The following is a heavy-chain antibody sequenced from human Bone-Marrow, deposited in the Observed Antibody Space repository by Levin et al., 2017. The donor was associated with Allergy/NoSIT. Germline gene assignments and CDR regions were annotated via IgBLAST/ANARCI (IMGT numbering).Heavy chain of an antibody. CDR1: GFTFSSYA. CDR2: ISYDGSNK. J-gene: IGHJ6*02. D-gene: IGHD3-9*01. V-gene: IGHV3-30*04. CDR3: ARPTGYYPLEYYYYGMDV. Sequence: GESLKISCAASGFTFSSYAMHWVRQAPGKGLEWVAVISYDGSNKYYADSVKGRFTISRDNSKNTLYLQMNSLRAEDTAVYYCARPTGYYPLEYYYYGMDVWGQGTTVTVSS.